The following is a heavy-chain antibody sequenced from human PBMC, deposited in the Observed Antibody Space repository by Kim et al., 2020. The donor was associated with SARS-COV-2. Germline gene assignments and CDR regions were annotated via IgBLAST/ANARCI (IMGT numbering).Heavy chain of an antibody. CDR2: IYYSGST. CDR3: ARDGAYSSGYYYYYGMDV. Sequence: SETLSLTCTVSGGSISSYYWSWIRQPPGKGLEWIGYIYYSGSTNYNPSLKSRVTISVDTSKNQFSLKLSSVTAADTAVYYCARDGAYSSGYYYYYGMDVWGQGTTVTVSS. J-gene: IGHJ6*02. CDR1: GGSISSYY. D-gene: IGHD6-19*01. V-gene: IGHV4-59*01.